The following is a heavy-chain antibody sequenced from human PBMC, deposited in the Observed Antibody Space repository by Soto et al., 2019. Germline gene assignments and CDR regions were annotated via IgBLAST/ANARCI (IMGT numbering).Heavy chain of an antibody. V-gene: IGHV4-39*02. CDR3: ARLYGNAFDV. Sequence: SETLSLTCSVSGGSITTSSYNWDWIRQPPGKGLEWIGTIYYDGITSYNPSLKSQVTISVDTSKNHFALKVNSVTAADTAVYYCARLYGNAFDVWGRGTVVTVSS. J-gene: IGHJ3*01. CDR1: GGSITTSSYN. D-gene: IGHD3-10*01. CDR2: IYYDGIT.